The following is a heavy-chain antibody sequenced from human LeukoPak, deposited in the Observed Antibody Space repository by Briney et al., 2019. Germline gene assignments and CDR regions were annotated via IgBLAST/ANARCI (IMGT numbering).Heavy chain of an antibody. CDR2: IDPSDSYT. CDR3: ARHTPWYDYVWGSYRFPHWFDP. Sequence: GESLKISCKGSGYSFTSYWISWVRQMPGKGLEWRGRIDPSDSYTNYSPSFQGHVTISADKSISTASLQWSSLKASDTAMYYCARHTPWYDYVWGSYRFPHWFDPWGQGTLVTVSS. V-gene: IGHV5-10-1*01. D-gene: IGHD3-16*02. CDR1: GYSFTSYW. J-gene: IGHJ5*02.